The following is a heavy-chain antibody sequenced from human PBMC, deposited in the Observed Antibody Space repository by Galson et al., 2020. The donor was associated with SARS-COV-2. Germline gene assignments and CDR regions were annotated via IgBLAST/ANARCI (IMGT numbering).Heavy chain of an antibody. Sequence: SLKISCAASGFSFDDYAMHWVRQPPGKGLEWVSSIGWDSRTLAYADSVKGRFTISRDNAKNSLSLQMKNLRPEDTAFYYCAKDVYRSSTGPDYWGQGTLVTVSS. J-gene: IGHJ4*02. D-gene: IGHD6-6*01. CDR3: AKDVYRSSTGPDY. CDR2: IGWDSRTL. CDR1: GFSFDDYA. V-gene: IGHV3-9*01.